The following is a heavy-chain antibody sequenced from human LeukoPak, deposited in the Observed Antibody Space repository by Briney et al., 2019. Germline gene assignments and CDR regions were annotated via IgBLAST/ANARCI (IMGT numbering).Heavy chain of an antibody. V-gene: IGHV3-66*01. CDR1: GFTVSNNY. J-gene: IGHJ4*02. CDR3: ARTLYFGDLFYDY. D-gene: IGHD3-10*01. CDR2: LYSGDST. Sequence: GGSLRLSCAASGFTVSNNYMSWVRQAPGKGLDWVSVLYSGDSTYYADSVKGRFTISRDNSKNTLYLQMNSLRAEDTAVYHCARTLYFGDLFYDYWGQGTLVTVSS.